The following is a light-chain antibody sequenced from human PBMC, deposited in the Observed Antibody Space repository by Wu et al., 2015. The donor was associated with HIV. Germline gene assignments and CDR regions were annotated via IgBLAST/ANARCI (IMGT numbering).Light chain of an antibody. J-gene: IGKJ5*01. V-gene: IGKV3-11*01. Sequence: DIVLTQSPATLSVSPGETVTLSCKASQSVANSLAWYQQRSGQAPRLLIYNASRRVTGIADRFTGSGSGTDFSLIISSLEPEDVAVYFCQQHTKWPLTFGQGTRLEIK. CDR1: QSVANS. CDR3: QQHTKWPLT. CDR2: NAS.